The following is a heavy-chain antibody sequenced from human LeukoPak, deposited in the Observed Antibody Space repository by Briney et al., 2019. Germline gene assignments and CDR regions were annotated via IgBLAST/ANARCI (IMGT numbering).Heavy chain of an antibody. V-gene: IGHV3-30*18. J-gene: IGHJ4*02. Sequence: PGGSLRLSCAASEFTFNTYDMHWVRQAPGKGLEWVAVISYDGRNKYYADSVKGRFTISRDNSKNALFLQMNSLRAEDTALYYCANKGASGWRFDYWGQGTLVTVSS. CDR1: EFTFNTYD. D-gene: IGHD6-19*01. CDR3: ANKGASGWRFDY. CDR2: ISYDGRNK.